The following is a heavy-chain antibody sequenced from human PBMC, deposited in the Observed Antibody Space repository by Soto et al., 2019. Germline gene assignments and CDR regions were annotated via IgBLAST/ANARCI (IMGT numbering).Heavy chain of an antibody. Sequence: GGSLRLSCAASGFTFSSYGMNWVRQAPGKGLEWVAVICTDGSNKYYADSVRGRFTVSRDNSKNSLDLQMNSLRAEDTAVYYCESKWGVGYCSGSSGRYGMDVWGQGTAVTVSS. CDR2: ICTDGSNK. D-gene: IGHD2-15*01. J-gene: IGHJ6*02. CDR1: GFTFSSYG. CDR3: ESKWGVGYCSGSSGRYGMDV. V-gene: IGHV3-33*01.